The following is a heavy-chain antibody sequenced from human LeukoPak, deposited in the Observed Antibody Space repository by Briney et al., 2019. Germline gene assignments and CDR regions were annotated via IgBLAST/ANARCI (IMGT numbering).Heavy chain of an antibody. Sequence: PGGSLRLSCAASGFTFSHYGMHWVRQAPGKGQEWVAFIRYDGRDKFYADSVKGRFTVSRDNSKNTLYLQMNSLRNEDTAVFSCAKDRVVGATPPAPFDYWGQGTLVTVSS. V-gene: IGHV3-30*02. J-gene: IGHJ4*02. D-gene: IGHD1-26*01. CDR1: GFTFSHYG. CDR2: IRYDGRDK. CDR3: AKDRVVGATPPAPFDY.